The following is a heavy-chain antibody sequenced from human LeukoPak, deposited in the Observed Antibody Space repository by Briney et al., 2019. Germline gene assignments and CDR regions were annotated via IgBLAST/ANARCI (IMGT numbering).Heavy chain of an antibody. D-gene: IGHD5-18*01. Sequence: SETLSLTCTVSGYSISSGYYWGWIRQPPGKGLEWIGSIYHSGSTYYNPSLKSRVTISVDTSKNQFSLKLSSVTAADTAVYYCARTHVDTAMEWFDPRGQGTLVTVSS. CDR1: GYSISSGYY. CDR3: ARTHVDTAMEWFDP. J-gene: IGHJ5*02. V-gene: IGHV4-38-2*02. CDR2: IYHSGST.